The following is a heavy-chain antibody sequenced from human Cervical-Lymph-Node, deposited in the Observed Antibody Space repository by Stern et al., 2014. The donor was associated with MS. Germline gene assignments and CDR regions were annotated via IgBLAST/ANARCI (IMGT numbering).Heavy chain of an antibody. Sequence: VQLVESGPGLVKPSQTLSLTCTVSDVSIRTSAYYWSWIRQPAGKGLEWIGRIHTSGSASYNPSQKSRVTISVDRSKNQFSLKLSSVTAADTAVYYCARDLYRDDSSGYPLSWFDPWGRGTLVTVSS. CDR3: ARDLYRDDSSGYPLSWFDP. J-gene: IGHJ5*02. CDR1: DVSIRTSAYY. V-gene: IGHV4-61*02. CDR2: IHTSGSA. D-gene: IGHD3-22*01.